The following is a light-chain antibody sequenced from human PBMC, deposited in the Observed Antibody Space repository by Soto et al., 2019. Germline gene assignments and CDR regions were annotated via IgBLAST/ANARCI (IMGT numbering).Light chain of an antibody. CDR1: QGISSN. J-gene: IGKJ1*01. CDR3: QQLNSYPPWT. Sequence: IQLTQSPSSLSASVGDRVTITCRASQGISSNLAWYQQKPGRAPKLLILGASTLQSGVPSRFSGSGSGTDFTLTISSLQPEDFATYFCQQLNSYPPWTFGQGTKVEIK. CDR2: GAS. V-gene: IGKV1-9*01.